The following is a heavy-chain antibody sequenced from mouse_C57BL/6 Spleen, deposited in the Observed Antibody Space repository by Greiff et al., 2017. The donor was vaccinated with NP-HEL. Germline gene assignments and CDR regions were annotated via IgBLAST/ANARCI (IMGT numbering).Heavy chain of an antibody. V-gene: IGHV1-15*01. CDR3: TRSGLDWS. Sequence: SGAELVRPGASVTLSCKASGYTFTDYEMHWVKQTPVHGLEWIGAIDPETGGTAYNQKFKGKAILTADKSSSTAYMELRSLTSEDSAVYYCTRSGLDWSWGQGTTLTVSS. CDR1: GYTFTDYE. J-gene: IGHJ2*01. D-gene: IGHD2-2*01. CDR2: IDPETGGT.